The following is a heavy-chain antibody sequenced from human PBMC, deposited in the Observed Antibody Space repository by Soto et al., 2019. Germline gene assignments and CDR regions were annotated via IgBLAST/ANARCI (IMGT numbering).Heavy chain of an antibody. CDR3: VRDRDWAFDI. J-gene: IGHJ3*02. Sequence: VASLRRSCEASGYTLSEYSMSWVRQAPGKGLEWVSYFGTSRKYIFYADSVRGRFTISRDDARNSLYLQLNSLRDEDTAVYYCVRDRDWAFDIWGQGTMVTVS. CDR2: FGTSRKYI. D-gene: IGHD3-9*01. V-gene: IGHV3-48*02. CDR1: GYTLSEYS.